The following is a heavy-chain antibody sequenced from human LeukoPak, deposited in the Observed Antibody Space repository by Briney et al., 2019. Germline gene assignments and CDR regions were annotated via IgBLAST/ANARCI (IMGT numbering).Heavy chain of an antibody. CDR2: ISSSGSST. CDR1: GFSFSNYY. D-gene: IGHD5-24*01. J-gene: IGHJ3*02. CDR3: AVEMSTVRDHDTFDI. V-gene: IGHV3-11*04. Sequence: GGSLRLSCAASGFSFSNYYMSWIRQAPGKGLEWVSYISSSGSSTFYADSVKGRFTISRDNTKNSVYVQMNSLRAEDTGVYYCAVEMSTVRDHDTFDIWGQGTMVTVSS.